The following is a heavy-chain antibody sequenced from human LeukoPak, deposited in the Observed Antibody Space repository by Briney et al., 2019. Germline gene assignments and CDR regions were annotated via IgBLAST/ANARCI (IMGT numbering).Heavy chain of an antibody. V-gene: IGHV3-23*01. J-gene: IGHJ3*02. CDR2: ISGSGGST. D-gene: IGHD2-2*01. Sequence: GGSLRLSCAASGFTFSSYAMSWVRQAPGKGLEWVSAISGSGGSTYYADSVKGRFTISRDNSKNTLYLQMNSLRAEDTAVYYCARSRMPDVAFDIWGQGTMVTVSS. CDR3: ARSRMPDVAFDI. CDR1: GFTFSSYA.